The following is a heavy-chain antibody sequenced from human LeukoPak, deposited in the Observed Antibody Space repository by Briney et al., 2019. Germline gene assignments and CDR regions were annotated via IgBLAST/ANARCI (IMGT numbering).Heavy chain of an antibody. D-gene: IGHD3-10*01. CDR1: GFTFSTSA. CDR3: AKGSF. Sequence: GGSLRLSCVVSGFTFSTSAMSWVRQAPGKGLEWVSGISESGGSTYYADSVKGRFTSSRDNSKNTLYLQMNDLRAEDTAAYYCAKGSFWGQGTLVTVSS. J-gene: IGHJ4*02. V-gene: IGHV3-23*01. CDR2: ISESGGST.